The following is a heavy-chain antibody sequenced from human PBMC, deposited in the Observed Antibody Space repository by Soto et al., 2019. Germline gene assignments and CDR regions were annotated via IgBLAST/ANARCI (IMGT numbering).Heavy chain of an antibody. CDR1: GGSISSGGYY. D-gene: IGHD2-2*01. J-gene: IGHJ5*02. CDR2: IYYSGST. CDR3: ARGYCSSTSCFDP. Sequence: QVQLQESGPGLVKPSQTLSLTCSVSGGSISSGGYYWSWIRQHPGKGLEWIGYIYYSGSTSYNPSLKSRFTISVDTSKNQFSLKLGSVTAADTAVYYCARGYCSSTSCFDPWGQGTLVTVSS. V-gene: IGHV4-31*03.